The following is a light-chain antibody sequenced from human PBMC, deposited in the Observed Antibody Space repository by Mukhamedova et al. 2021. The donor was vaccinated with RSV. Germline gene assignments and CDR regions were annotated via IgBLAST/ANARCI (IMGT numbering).Light chain of an antibody. J-gene: IGKJ4*01. V-gene: IGKV1-39*01. Sequence: GKAPRVLISSASNLQSGVPSRFSVSGSGTDFTLTISGLQPDDFGVYYCQQSYVTSLTFGGGTRV. CDR3: QQSYVTSLT. CDR2: SAS.